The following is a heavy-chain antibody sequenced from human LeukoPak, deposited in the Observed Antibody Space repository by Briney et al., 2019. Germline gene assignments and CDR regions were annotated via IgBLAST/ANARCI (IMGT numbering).Heavy chain of an antibody. D-gene: IGHD6-13*01. CDR1: GLTFNNYA. V-gene: IGHV3-23*01. CDR3: ARDRTDPGIDI. J-gene: IGHJ3*02. CDR2: ISGRGASK. Sequence: GSLRLSCAVSGLTFNNYAMSWVRQAPGKGLEWVSGISGRGASKYYADSVKGRFTISRDNAKNSLYLQMNSLRAEDTAVYYCARDRTDPGIDIWGQGTMVTVSS.